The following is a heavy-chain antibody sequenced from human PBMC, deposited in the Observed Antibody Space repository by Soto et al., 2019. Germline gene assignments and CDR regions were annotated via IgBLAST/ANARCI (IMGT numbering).Heavy chain of an antibody. J-gene: IGHJ4*01. CDR3: ARWAEGVTTPHFDY. CDR1: RYRFTNYW. CDR2: IYPDDSDI. D-gene: IGHD4-17*01. Sequence: PGESLKISCKGSRYRFTNYWIGWVRQMPGKGLEWMGIIYPDDSDIRYSPSFQGQVTISADKSISTAYLQWGSLKASDTAMYYCARWAEGVTTPHFDYWGQGTLVTVSS. V-gene: IGHV5-51*01.